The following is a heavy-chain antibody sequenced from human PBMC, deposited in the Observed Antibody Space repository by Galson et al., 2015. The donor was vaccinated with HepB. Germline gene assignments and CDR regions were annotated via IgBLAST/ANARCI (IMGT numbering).Heavy chain of an antibody. CDR2: IIPIFGTA. Sequence: SVKVSCKASGGTFSSYAISWVRQAPGQGLEWMGGIIPIFGTANYAQKFQGRVTITADESTSTAYMELSSLRSEDTAVYYCARDGTMGDYGVPFDYWGQGTLVTVSS. D-gene: IGHD4-17*01. CDR1: GGTFSSYA. V-gene: IGHV1-69*13. CDR3: ARDGTMGDYGVPFDY. J-gene: IGHJ4*02.